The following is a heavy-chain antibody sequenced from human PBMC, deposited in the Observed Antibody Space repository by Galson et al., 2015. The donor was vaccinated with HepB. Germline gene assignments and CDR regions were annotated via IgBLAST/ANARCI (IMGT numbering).Heavy chain of an antibody. CDR3: ARETSGPFNYFDY. CDR1: GFTFSTYR. Sequence: LRLSCAASGFTFSTYRMNWIRQPPGKGLEWVGYIHNNGATNHNPSLKSRVTVSLDTSKNQFSLKLTSLTAADTAVYYCARETSGPFNYFDYWGQGTLVTVSS. V-gene: IGHV4-59*01. J-gene: IGHJ4*02. CDR2: IHNNGAT.